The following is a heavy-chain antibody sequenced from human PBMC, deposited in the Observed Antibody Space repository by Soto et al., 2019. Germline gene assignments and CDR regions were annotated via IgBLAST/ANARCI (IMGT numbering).Heavy chain of an antibody. Sequence: SVKVSCKASGGTFSSYAISWVRQAPGQGLEWMGGIIPIFGTANYAQQFQGRVIIDRDTSASTAYMELSSLRSEDTAVYYCARGGYFDSSNYLAYWGLGTLVTVSS. D-gene: IGHD3-22*01. V-gene: IGHV1-69*05. CDR1: GGTFSSYA. J-gene: IGHJ4*02. CDR3: ARGGYFDSSNYLAY. CDR2: IIPIFGTA.